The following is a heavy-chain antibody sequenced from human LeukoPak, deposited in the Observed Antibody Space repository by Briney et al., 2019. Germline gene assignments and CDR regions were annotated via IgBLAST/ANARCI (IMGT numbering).Heavy chain of an antibody. CDR1: GGSISSGGYS. J-gene: IGHJ4*02. Sequence: PSQTLSLTCAVSGGSISSGGYSWSWIRQPPGKGLEWIGYIYHSGSTYYNPSLKSRVTISVDRSKNQFSLKLSSVTAADTAVYYCARRGGAAAARSVEPFDYWGQGTLVTVSS. CDR3: ARRGGAAAARSVEPFDY. V-gene: IGHV4-30-2*02. CDR2: IYHSGST. D-gene: IGHD6-13*01.